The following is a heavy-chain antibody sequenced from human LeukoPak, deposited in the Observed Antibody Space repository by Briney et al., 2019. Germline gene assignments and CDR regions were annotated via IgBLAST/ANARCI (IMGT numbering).Heavy chain of an antibody. J-gene: IGHJ5*02. Sequence: SETLSLTCTVSGGSISSYYWSWIRQPAGKGLEWIGRIYTSGSTYYNPSLKSRVTMPVDTSKNQFSLNLSSVTAADTAVYYCARDREIWYYYDSSGYYLMPFDPWGQVTLVTVSS. CDR1: GGSISSYY. CDR3: ARDREIWYYYDSSGYYLMPFDP. V-gene: IGHV4-4*07. CDR2: IYTSGST. D-gene: IGHD3-22*01.